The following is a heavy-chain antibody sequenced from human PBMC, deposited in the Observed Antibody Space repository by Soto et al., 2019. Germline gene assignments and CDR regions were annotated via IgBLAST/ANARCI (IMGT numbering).Heavy chain of an antibody. CDR1: GYTFTGYY. D-gene: IGHD5-12*01. CDR3: AKGGAIVAVGTSVYLHNPMAF. J-gene: IGHJ6*02. CDR2: INPNSGDT. V-gene: IGHV1-2*02. Sequence: ASVNVSCKAAGYTFTGYYVHWVRQAPGQGLEWMGWINPNSGDTYLAQRFQGRVTMNRDTSIGTAYMELRGLTSDDTAEYYCAKGGAIVAVGTSVYLHNPMAFRGQRTTVTVS.